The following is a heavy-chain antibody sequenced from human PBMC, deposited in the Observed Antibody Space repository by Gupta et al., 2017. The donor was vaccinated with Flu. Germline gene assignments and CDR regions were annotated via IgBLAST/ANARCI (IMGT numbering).Heavy chain of an antibody. D-gene: IGHD6-13*01. J-gene: IGHJ4*02. Sequence: VRQAPGKGLEWVSSISSGSSYIYYADSVKGRFTISRDNAKNSRYLQMNSLRAEDTAVYYGARELSAAGSLDYWGQGTLVTVSS. V-gene: IGHV3-21*01. CDR3: ARELSAAGSLDY. CDR2: ISSGSSYI.